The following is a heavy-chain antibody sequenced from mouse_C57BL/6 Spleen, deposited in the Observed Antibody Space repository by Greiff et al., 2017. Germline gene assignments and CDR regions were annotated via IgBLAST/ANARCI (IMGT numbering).Heavy chain of an antibody. CDR1: GYSFTGYY. CDR3: ARHSNYYFDY. CDR2: INPSTGGT. D-gene: IGHD2-5*01. V-gene: IGHV1-42*01. J-gene: IGHJ2*01. Sequence: VHVKQSGPELVKPGASVKISCKASGYSFTGYYMNWVKQSPEKSLEWIGEINPSTGGTTYNQKFKAKATLTVDKSSSTAYMQLKSLTSEDSAVYYCARHSNYYFDYWGQGTTLTVSS.